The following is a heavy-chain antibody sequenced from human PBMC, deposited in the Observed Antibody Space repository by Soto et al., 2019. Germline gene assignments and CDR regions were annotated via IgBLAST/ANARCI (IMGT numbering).Heavy chain of an antibody. CDR1: GFTFSSND. V-gene: IGHV3-48*01. CDR3: ARTNRSLDAFDI. D-gene: IGHD1-26*01. J-gene: IGHJ3*02. CDR2: ISSSSSPI. Sequence: EVQLVESGGGLVQPGGSLRLSCAAAGFTFSSNDMNWVRQAPGKGLEWVSYISSSSSPIYYADSVRGRFTISRDNAKNSRYLQMNSLRAEDRAVYYGARTNRSLDAFDIWGQGTMVTVSS.